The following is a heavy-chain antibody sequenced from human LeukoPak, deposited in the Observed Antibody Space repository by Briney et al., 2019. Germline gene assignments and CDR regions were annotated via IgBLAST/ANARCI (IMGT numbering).Heavy chain of an antibody. Sequence: PGGSLRLSCAASGFTFSSYAMSWVRQAPGKGLEWVSAISGSGGSTYYADSVKGRFTISRDNAKNSLYLQMNSLRDEDTAVYYCARDFRYHDSSGYYSFDYWGQGTLVTVSS. D-gene: IGHD3-22*01. J-gene: IGHJ4*02. V-gene: IGHV3-23*01. CDR1: GFTFSSYA. CDR2: ISGSGGST. CDR3: ARDFRYHDSSGYYSFDY.